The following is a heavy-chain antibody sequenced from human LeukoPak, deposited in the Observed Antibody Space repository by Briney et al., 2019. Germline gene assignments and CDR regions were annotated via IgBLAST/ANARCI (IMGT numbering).Heavy chain of an antibody. CDR1: GGSISSSSYC. J-gene: IGHJ5*02. CDR2: IYYSGST. V-gene: IGHV4-39*01. Sequence: PSETLSLTCTVSGGSISSSSYCWGWIRQPPGKGLEWIGSIYYSGSTYYNPSLKSRVTISVDTSKNQFSLKLSSVTAADTAVYYCARKMALGYCSSTSCRLSWFDPWGQGTLVTVSS. CDR3: ARKMALGYCSSTSCRLSWFDP. D-gene: IGHD2-2*01.